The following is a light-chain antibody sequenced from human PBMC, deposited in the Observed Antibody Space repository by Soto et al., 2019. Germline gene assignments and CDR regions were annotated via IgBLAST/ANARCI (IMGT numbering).Light chain of an antibody. CDR2: DVS. CDR1: SSDVGGYNC. J-gene: IGLJ1*01. CDR3: CSYAGSYV. Sequence: QSVLTQPRSVSGSPGQSVAISCTGTSSDVGGYNCVSWYQQHPGKAPKLMIYDVSKRPSGVPDRFSGSKSGNTASLTISGLQAEDEADYYCCSYAGSYVFGTGTKLTVL. V-gene: IGLV2-11*01.